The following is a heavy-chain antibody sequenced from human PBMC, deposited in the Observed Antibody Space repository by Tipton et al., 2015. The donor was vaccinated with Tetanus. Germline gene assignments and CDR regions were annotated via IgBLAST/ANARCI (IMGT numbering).Heavy chain of an antibody. V-gene: IGHV3-7*03. CDR1: GFTFSNYG. CDR2: MKQDGSEI. D-gene: IGHD2-8*01. Sequence: SLRLSCAASGFTFSNYGMHWVRQAPGKGLEWVATMKQDGSEIKYVDSVTGRFTISRDNAKNSLYLQLNSLRAEDTAVYYCVRGGMMYADYWGQGTLVTVSS. J-gene: IGHJ4*02. CDR3: VRGGMMYADY.